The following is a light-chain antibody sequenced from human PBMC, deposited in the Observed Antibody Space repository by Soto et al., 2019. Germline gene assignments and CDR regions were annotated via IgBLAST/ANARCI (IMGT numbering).Light chain of an antibody. J-gene: IGLJ1*01. V-gene: IGLV2-14*03. Sequence: QSALTQPASVSGSPGQSIAISCTGTSSDVGAYDCVSWYQQHPDKAPKLLIYEVSNRPSGVSDRFSGSKSVNTATLTISGLQAEDEADYYCSSHTTSNTRVFGTGTKLTVL. CDR3: SSHTTSNTRV. CDR2: EVS. CDR1: SSDVGAYDC.